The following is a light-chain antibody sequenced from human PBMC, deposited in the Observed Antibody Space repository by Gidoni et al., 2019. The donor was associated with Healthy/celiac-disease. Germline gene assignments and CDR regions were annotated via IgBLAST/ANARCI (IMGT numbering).Light chain of an antibody. J-gene: IGKJ1*01. Sequence: DIHVPQSPSSLSASVGARVTITCRASQGIRNDLGWYQQKPGKAPKRLIYAASSLQSGVPSRISGSGAGTEFTLTISSLQHEEFATYYCLKHNSYPWTFGQGTKVEIK. CDR3: LKHNSYPWT. CDR1: QGIRND. V-gene: IGKV1-17*01. CDR2: AAS.